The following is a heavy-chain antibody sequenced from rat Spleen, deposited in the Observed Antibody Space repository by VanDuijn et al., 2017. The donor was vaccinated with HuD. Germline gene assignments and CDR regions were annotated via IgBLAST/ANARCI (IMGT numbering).Heavy chain of an antibody. D-gene: IGHD1-4*01. J-gene: IGHJ1*01. CDR2: ISAGGGNT. CDR3: ARLPGYSWYFDF. V-gene: IGHV5-25*01. Sequence: EVQLVESGGGLVQPGRSLKLSCAASGFIFSNYYMAWVRQAPTKGLEWVAFISAGGGNTHYRDSVKGRFTISRDNAQSTLYLQMDSLRSEDTATYYCARLPGYSWYFDFWGPGTMVTVSS. CDR1: GFIFSNYY.